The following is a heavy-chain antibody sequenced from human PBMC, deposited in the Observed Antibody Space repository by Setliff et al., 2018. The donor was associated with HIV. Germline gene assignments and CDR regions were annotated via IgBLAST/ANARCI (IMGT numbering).Heavy chain of an antibody. J-gene: IGHJ4*02. D-gene: IGHD1-26*01. CDR1: GYTFSDYG. CDR3: AREGISGSYFDY. CDR2: ISAHNGRI. Sequence: ASVKVSCKASGYTFSDYGISWVRQAPGQGLEWMGWISAHNGRINYAQKFQGRVTMTRDTSISTAYMELSRLKSDDAAVYYCAREGISGSYFDYWGQGTLVTVSS. V-gene: IGHV1-18*01.